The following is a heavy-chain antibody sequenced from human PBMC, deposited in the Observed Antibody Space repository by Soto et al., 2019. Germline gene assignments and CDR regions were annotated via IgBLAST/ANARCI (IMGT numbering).Heavy chain of an antibody. CDR2: IYYSGST. D-gene: IGHD3-3*01. CDR3: AGHDFWSANYDY. CDR1: GGSISSSSYY. J-gene: IGHJ4*02. V-gene: IGHV4-39*01. Sequence: SETLSLTCTVSGGSISSSSYYWGWIRQPPGKGLEWIGSIYYSGSTYYNPSLKSRVTISVDTSKNQFSLKLSSVTAADTAVYYCAGHDFWSANYDYWGQGTLVTVSS.